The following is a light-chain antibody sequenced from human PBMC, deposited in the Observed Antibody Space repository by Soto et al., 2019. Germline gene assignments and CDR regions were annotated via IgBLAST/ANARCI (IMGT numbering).Light chain of an antibody. Sequence: DIVMTQSPLSLPVTPVEPASISCRSSQSLLHSNGYNYLDWYLQKSGQPPQLLIYLGSNRASGVPDRFSGSGSGTDFTLKISRVEAEDVGVYYCMQALQTPPTFGQGTRLEIK. CDR1: QSLLHSNGYNY. V-gene: IGKV2-28*01. CDR3: MQALQTPPT. CDR2: LGS. J-gene: IGKJ5*01.